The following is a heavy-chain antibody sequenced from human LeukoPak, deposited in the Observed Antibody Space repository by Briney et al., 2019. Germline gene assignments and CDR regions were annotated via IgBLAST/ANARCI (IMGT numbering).Heavy chain of an antibody. J-gene: IGHJ4*02. V-gene: IGHV3-48*03. Sequence: GGSLRLSCAASGFIFSSYEMNWVRQAPGKGLEWVSYISSSGSTIYYADSVKGRFTISRDNAKNSLFLQMNSLRAEDTAMYYCATTLYDSAGFYWGLLASWGQGTLVTVSS. CDR3: ATTLYDSAGFYWGLLAS. CDR2: ISSSGSTI. D-gene: IGHD3-22*01. CDR1: GFIFSSYE.